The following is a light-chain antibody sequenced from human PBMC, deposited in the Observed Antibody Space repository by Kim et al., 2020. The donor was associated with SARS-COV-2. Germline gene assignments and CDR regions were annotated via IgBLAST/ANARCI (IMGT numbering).Light chain of an antibody. Sequence: QSVLTQPPSVSGAPGQRVTISCTGSSSNIGAGYDVHWYQQLPGTAPKLLIYGNSNRPSGVPDRFSGSKSVTSASLAITGLQAEDEADYYCQSYDSSLSGWVFGGGTQLT. CDR2: GNS. CDR3: QSYDSSLSGWV. J-gene: IGLJ3*02. V-gene: IGLV1-40*01. CDR1: SSNIGAGYD.